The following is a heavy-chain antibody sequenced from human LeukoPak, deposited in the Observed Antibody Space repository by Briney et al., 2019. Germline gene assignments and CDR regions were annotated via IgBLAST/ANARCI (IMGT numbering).Heavy chain of an antibody. CDR2: INSDGSST. V-gene: IGHV3-74*01. D-gene: IGHD3-10*01. Sequence: GGSLRLSCAASGFTFSSYWMHWVRHAPGKGLVWVSRINSDGSSTSYADSVKGRFTISRDNAKNTLYLQVKSLRAEDTAVYYCAKDLYMVRGVNSFDYWGQGTLVTVSS. J-gene: IGHJ4*02. CDR1: GFTFSSYW. CDR3: AKDLYMVRGVNSFDY.